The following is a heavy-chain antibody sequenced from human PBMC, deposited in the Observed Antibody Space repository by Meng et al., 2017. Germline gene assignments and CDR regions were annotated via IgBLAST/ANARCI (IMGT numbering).Heavy chain of an antibody. CDR1: GFTFSSYA. J-gene: IGHJ4*01. CDR3: AKKDYYDSAYYFDY. V-gene: IGHV3-30*01. CDR2: ISYDGSNK. D-gene: IGHD3-22*01. Sequence: GGSLRLSCAASGFTFSSYAMHWVRQAPGKGLEWVAVISYDGSNKYYADSVKGRFTISRDNSKNTLYLQMNSLRAEDTAVYYCAKKDYYDSAYYFDYWGQEPWSPSPQ.